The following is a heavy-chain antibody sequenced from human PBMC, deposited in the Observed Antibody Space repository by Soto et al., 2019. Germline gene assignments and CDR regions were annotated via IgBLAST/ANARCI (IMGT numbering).Heavy chain of an antibody. CDR3: ARAVTWGLDV. V-gene: IGHV3-48*02. CDR1: GFTFSLYS. D-gene: IGHD3-10*01. J-gene: IGHJ6*02. Sequence: EVQLVGSGGGLVQPGGSLRLSCAASGFTFSLYSMSWVRQAPGKGLEWVSYISRSSTGIHYADSVKGRFTISRDDATNSMHLQMSSLRDGDTAVYYCARAVTWGLDVWGQGTTVSISS. CDR2: ISRSSTGI.